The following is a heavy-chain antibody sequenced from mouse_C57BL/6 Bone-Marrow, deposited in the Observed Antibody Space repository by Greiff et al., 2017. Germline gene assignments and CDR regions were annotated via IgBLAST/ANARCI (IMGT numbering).Heavy chain of an antibody. CDR3: ARDPIQYYFDY. V-gene: IGHV5-4*01. CDR1: GFTFSRYA. CDR2: ISDGGSYT. Sequence: EVMLVESGGGLVKPGGSLKLSCAASGFTFSRYAMSWVRQTPEKRLEWVATISDGGSYTYYPDNVKGRFTISRDNAKNNLYLQMSHLKSEDTAMYYCARDPIQYYFDYWGQGTTLTGSS. J-gene: IGHJ2*01.